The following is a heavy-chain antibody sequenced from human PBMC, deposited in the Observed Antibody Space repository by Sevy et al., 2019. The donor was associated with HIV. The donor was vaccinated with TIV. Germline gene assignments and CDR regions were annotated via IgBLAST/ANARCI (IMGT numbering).Heavy chain of an antibody. V-gene: IGHV3-23*01. Sequence: QAGGSLRLSCAASGCTFSKYSMSWVRQPPGKGLEWVSTLSFGCGEINYADSVKGRFTISRDNSKSSVYLQMNNLRPEDTAVYYCAREGCTKPHDYWGQGTLVTVSS. D-gene: IGHD2-8*01. CDR1: GCTFSKYS. J-gene: IGHJ4*02. CDR3: AREGCTKPHDY. CDR2: LSFGCGEI.